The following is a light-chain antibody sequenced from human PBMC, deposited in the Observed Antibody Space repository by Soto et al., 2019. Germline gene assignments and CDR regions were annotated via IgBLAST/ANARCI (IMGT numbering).Light chain of an antibody. V-gene: IGKV3-20*01. CDR2: AS. Sequence: EIVLTQSPGTLFLFPGERATLSCRASQSVSDSYLAWYQQKPGQAPRLLIYASSRATGIPDRFSGSGSGTDFTLTISRLEPEDFAVYYCQHYGTSALFGPGTKVDIK. CDR3: QHYGTSAL. J-gene: IGKJ3*01. CDR1: QSVSDSY.